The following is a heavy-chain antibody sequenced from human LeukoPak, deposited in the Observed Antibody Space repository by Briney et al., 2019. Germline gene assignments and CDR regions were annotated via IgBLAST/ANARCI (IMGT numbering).Heavy chain of an antibody. CDR2: NNPNSGGT. J-gene: IGHJ4*02. CDR1: GYIFTDYY. D-gene: IGHD1-26*01. Sequence: ASVKVSCKASGYIFTDYYMHWVRQAPGQELGWMGRNNPNSGGTNYAQKFQGRVTMTRDTSISTAYTELSSLRSEDTAVYYCADNSGSHDYWGQGTLVTVSS. CDR3: ADNSGSHDY. V-gene: IGHV1/OR15-1*01.